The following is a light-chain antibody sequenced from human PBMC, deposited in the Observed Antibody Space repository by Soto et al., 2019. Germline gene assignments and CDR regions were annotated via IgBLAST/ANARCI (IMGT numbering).Light chain of an antibody. J-gene: IGKJ4*01. CDR1: QDIVSN. CDR3: QQYSNWHPRPT. CDR2: GAS. V-gene: IGKV3-15*01. Sequence: IVMTQSPVTMSVSPGERATLSCRASQDIVSNVAWYQQRPGQAPRLLIYGASTMATDIPARFSGSGSGTEFKLTLSGLRPAVSAVYTCQQYSNWHPRPTFGGGTKLEIK.